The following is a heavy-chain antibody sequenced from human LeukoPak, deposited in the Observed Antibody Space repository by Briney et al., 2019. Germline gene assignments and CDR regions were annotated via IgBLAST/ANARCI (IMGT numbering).Heavy chain of an antibody. Sequence: SETLSLTXTVSGGSISSSSYYWGWIRQPPGKGLEWIGSIYYSGSTYYNPSLKSRVTISVDTSKNQFSLKLSSVTAADTAVYYCARHRFLGQQLVHPYFDYWGQGTLVTVSS. V-gene: IGHV4-39*01. CDR3: ARHRFLGQQLVHPYFDY. CDR2: IYYSGST. J-gene: IGHJ4*02. D-gene: IGHD6-13*01. CDR1: GGSISSSSYY.